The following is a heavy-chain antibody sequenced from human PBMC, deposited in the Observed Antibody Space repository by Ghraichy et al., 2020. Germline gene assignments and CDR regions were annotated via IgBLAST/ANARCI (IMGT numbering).Heavy chain of an antibody. CDR3: ASASFWGGSLSFDQ. D-gene: IGHD3-3*01. CDR1: GGSVTNAGYY. CDR2: IYYTGST. V-gene: IGHV4-30-4*08. Sequence: SETLSLTCTVSGGSVTNAGYYWSWIRQSPGKGLECIGYIYYTGSTYYNPSLKSRVTMSVGTSKNQFSLNLTSVTAADTAIYYCASASFWGGSLSFDQWGQGTLVTVSS. J-gene: IGHJ4*02.